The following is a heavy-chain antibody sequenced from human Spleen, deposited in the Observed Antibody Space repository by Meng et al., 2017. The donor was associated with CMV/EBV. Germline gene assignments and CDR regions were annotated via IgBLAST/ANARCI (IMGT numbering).Heavy chain of an antibody. J-gene: IGHJ3*02. CDR2: ISGSGGST. V-gene: IGHV3-23*01. CDR1: GFTFSNYW. CDR3: AREGAVVVTPAFDI. Sequence: GESLKISCTASGFTFSNYWMNWVRQAPGKGLEWVSSISGSGGSTKYADSVKGRFTISRDNSKNTLYLQMNSLRAEDTAVYYCAREGAVVVTPAFDIWGQGTMVTVSS. D-gene: IGHD4-23*01.